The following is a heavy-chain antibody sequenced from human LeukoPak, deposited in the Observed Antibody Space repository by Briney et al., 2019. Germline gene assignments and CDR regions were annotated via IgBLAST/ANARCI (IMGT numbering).Heavy chain of an antibody. Sequence: GGSLRLSCAASGFTFSGYAMSWVRQAPGKDLVWVSRIDGDASRTNYADSVKGRFTISRDNVKNMVYLQMSSLTVEDTAVYYCARYCNGDTCDGALDLWGQGTLVTVSS. D-gene: IGHD2-15*01. J-gene: IGHJ3*01. CDR2: IDGDASRT. CDR3: ARYCNGDTCDGALDL. V-gene: IGHV3-74*01. CDR1: GFTFSGYA.